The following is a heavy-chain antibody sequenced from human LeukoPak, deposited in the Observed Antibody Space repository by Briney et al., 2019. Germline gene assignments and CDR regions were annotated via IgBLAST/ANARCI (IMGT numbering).Heavy chain of an antibody. J-gene: IGHJ6*03. CDR1: GFTFSSYA. D-gene: IGHD3-10*01. Sequence: GGSLRLSCAASGFTFSSYAMSWVRQAPGKGLEWVSAISGSGGSTYYADSVKGRFTISRDNSKNTLYLQMNSLRAEDTAVYYCANSGGYHYYYMDVWGKGTTVTVSS. CDR2: ISGSGGST. CDR3: ANSGGYHYYYMDV. V-gene: IGHV3-23*01.